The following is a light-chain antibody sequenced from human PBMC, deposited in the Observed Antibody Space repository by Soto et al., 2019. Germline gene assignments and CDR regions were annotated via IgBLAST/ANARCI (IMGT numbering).Light chain of an antibody. CDR3: SSYTSSSAPVV. V-gene: IGLV2-14*03. CDR2: DVV. CDR1: SSDVGGYNY. Sequence: QSALTQPASVSGSPGQSITISCTGTSSDVGGYNYVSWYQHHPGKAPKLIIYDVVNRPSGISNRFSGSKSANTASLTISGLQAEDEADYFCSSYTSSSAPVVFGGGTKLTVL. J-gene: IGLJ2*01.